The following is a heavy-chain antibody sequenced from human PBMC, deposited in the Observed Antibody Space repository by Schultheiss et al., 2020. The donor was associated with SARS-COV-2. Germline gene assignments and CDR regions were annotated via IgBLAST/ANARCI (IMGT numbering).Heavy chain of an antibody. CDR3: ARAGGDFWGTYGMDV. D-gene: IGHD3-16*01. Sequence: GGSLRLSCAASGFTFSDYYMSWIRQAPGKGLEWVSAISGSGGSTYYPGSVKGRFTISRENAKNSLYLQMNSLRAGDTAVYYCARAGGDFWGTYGMDVWGQGTTVTVSS. V-gene: IGHV3-13*01. J-gene: IGHJ6*02. CDR2: ISGSGGST. CDR1: GFTFSDYY.